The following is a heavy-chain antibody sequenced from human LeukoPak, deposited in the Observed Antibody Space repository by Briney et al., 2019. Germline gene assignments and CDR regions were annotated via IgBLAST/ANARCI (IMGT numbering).Heavy chain of an antibody. CDR2: ISYDGSNK. D-gene: IGHD3-9*01. J-gene: IGHJ4*02. CDR1: GFTFSSYA. V-gene: IGHV3-30*04. CDR3: ARAYYDILTGYPGHIDY. Sequence: GGSLRLSCAASGFTFSSYAMHWVRQAPGKGLEWVAVISYDGSNKYYADSVKGRFTISRDNSKNTLYLQMNSLRAEDTAVYYCARAYYDILTGYPGHIDYWGQGTLVTVSS.